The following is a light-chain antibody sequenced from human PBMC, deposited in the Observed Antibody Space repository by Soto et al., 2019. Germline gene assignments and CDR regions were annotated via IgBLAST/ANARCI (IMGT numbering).Light chain of an antibody. CDR1: SSNIGNNY. CDR2: DND. J-gene: IGLJ3*02. CDR3: ATWDISLTAVL. V-gene: IGLV1-51*01. Sequence: QSVLTQSPSVSAAPGQKVTISCSGSSSNIGNNYVSWYQKVPGTAPTLLIYDNDKRPSGIPDRFSASKSGTAATLDISGLQTGDEADYYCATWDISLTAVLFGGGTKLTVL.